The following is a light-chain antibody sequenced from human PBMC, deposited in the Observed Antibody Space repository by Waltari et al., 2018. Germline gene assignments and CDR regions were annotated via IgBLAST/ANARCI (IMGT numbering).Light chain of an antibody. Sequence: EIVLTQSPGTLSVSPGESATLSCRTSQSVDSFYISWYQQKPGQAPRLIILGASSRATGVPGRFIGSVSGTHFTLTIRRLDPEDFAVYYCQQYGAARYTFGPGTRLDLK. CDR3: QQYGAARYT. V-gene: IGKV3-20*01. CDR2: GAS. J-gene: IGKJ3*01. CDR1: QSVDSFY.